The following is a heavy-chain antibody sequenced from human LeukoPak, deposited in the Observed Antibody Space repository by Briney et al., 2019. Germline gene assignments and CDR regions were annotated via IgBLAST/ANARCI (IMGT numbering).Heavy chain of an antibody. Sequence: SETLSLTCTVSGYSISSGYYWGWIRQPPGKGLEWIGSIYHSGSTYYNPSLKSRVTISVDTSKNQFSLKLSSVTAADTAVYYCARRGAARYYYYMDVWGKGTTVTVSS. CDR2: IYHSGST. CDR1: GYSISSGYY. J-gene: IGHJ6*03. D-gene: IGHD6-6*01. V-gene: IGHV4-38-2*02. CDR3: ARRGAARYYYYMDV.